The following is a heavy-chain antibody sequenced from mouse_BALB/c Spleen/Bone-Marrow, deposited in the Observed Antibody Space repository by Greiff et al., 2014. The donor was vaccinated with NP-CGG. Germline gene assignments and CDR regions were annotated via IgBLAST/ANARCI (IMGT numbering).Heavy chain of an antibody. CDR1: GYAFSSYW. CDR3: ARGVPMDY. CDR2: IYPGDGDT. V-gene: IGHV1-80*01. J-gene: IGHJ4*01. Sequence: QVQLQQSGAELVRPGSSVKISCKASGYAFSSYWMNWVKQRPGQGLEWIGQIYPGDGDTNYNGKFKGKATLPADKSSSTAYMQLSSLTSKDSAVYFCARGVPMDYWGQGTSVTVSS.